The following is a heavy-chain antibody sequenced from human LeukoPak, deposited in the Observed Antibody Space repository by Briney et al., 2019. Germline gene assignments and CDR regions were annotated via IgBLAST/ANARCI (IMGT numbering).Heavy chain of an antibody. J-gene: IGHJ4*02. V-gene: IGHV3-23*01. CDR2: LIGSSGST. D-gene: IGHD5-12*01. Sequence: GGSLRLSCAASGFTSTNYAMHWVRQAPGKGLEWVPVLIGSSGSTDYADSVKGRFTISREISKNTLFLQMNSLRAEDTAIYYCAKGAYDYIEIAYFDSWGQGTLVTVSS. CDR3: AKGAYDYIEIAYFDS. CDR1: GFTSTNYA.